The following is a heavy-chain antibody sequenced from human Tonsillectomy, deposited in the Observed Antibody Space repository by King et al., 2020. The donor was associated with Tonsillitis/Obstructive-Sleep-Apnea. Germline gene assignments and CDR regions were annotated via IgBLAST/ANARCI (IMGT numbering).Heavy chain of an antibody. J-gene: IGHJ6*03. CDR2: IYYSGST. Sequence: VQLQESGPGLVKPSETLSLTCTVSGGSISSYYWSWIRQPPGKGLEWIGYIYYSGSTNYNPSLKSRVTISVDTSKNQFSLKLSSVTAADTAVYYCARDPGPDHYYSYMDVWGKGTTVTVSS. CDR1: GGSISSYY. CDR3: ARDPGPDHYYSYMDV. V-gene: IGHV4-59*01. D-gene: IGHD1-14*01.